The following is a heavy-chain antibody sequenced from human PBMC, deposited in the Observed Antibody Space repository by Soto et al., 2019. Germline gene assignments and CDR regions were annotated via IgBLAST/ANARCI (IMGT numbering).Heavy chain of an antibody. CDR1: GYAFTSFG. Sequence: VQLVQSGIEVKNPGASVKGYCKASGYAFTSFGISWVRQAPGQGLEWMGWTVANNGYTKYAQHLQGRVTLITDTSTSTAYMELRSLMSDDTAVYYCARCSGGTCYASYAFDIWGQGTMVTVSS. CDR3: ARCSGGTCYASYAFDI. V-gene: IGHV1-18*01. J-gene: IGHJ3*02. CDR2: TVANNGYT. D-gene: IGHD2-15*01.